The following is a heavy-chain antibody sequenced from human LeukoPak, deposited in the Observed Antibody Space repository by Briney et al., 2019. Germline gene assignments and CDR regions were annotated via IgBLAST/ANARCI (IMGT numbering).Heavy chain of an antibody. CDR2: IYASGST. Sequence: PSETLSLTCTVSGGYISTYCWNWIRQSAGKGLEWIGRIYASGSTNHNPSLNSRVTISVDKSKNQFSLKLRPVTAADPAVYYCARGDYDTSGYYFFDSWGQGTLVTVSS. J-gene: IGHJ4*02. CDR1: GGYISTYC. CDR3: ARGDYDTSGYYFFDS. D-gene: IGHD3-22*01. V-gene: IGHV4-4*07.